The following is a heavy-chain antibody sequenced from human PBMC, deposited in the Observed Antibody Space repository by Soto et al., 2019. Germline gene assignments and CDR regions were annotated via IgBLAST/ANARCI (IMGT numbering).Heavy chain of an antibody. V-gene: IGHV3-23*01. J-gene: IGHJ3*02. CDR3: AKGPPAEYIYGYDAFDI. CDR2: ISGSGGST. Sequence: GESLKISCAASGFTFSSYAMSWVRQAPGKGLEWVSAISGSGGSTYYADSVKGRFTISRDNSKNTLYLQMNSLRAEDTAVYYCAKGPPAEYIYGYDAFDIWGQGTMVTVSS. D-gene: IGHD5-18*01. CDR1: GFTFSSYA.